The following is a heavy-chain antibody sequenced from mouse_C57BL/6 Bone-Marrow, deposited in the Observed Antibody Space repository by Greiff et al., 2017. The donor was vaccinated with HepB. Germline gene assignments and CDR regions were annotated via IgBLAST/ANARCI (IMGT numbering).Heavy chain of an antibody. CDR3: AIRGWLRVGYDFDD. CDR1: GYTFTSYW. J-gene: IGHJ2*01. D-gene: IGHD2-2*01. Sequence: QVQLQQPGAELVKPGASVKVSCKASGYTFTSYWMHWVKQRPGQGLEWIGRIHPSDSDTNYNQKFKGKATLTVDKSSSTAYMQLSRLTSEDSAVYYCAIRGWLRVGYDFDDWGQGTTLTVSS. V-gene: IGHV1-74*01. CDR2: IHPSDSDT.